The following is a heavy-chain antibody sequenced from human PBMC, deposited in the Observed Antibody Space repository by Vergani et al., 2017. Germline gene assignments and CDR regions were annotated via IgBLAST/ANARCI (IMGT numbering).Heavy chain of an antibody. CDR3: ARAGDSSGYLDAFDI. D-gene: IGHD3-22*01. CDR2: INHSGST. V-gene: IGHV4-31*03. J-gene: IGHJ3*02. CDR1: GGSISSGGYY. Sequence: QVQLQESGPGLVKPSQTLSLTCTVSGGSISSGGYYWSWIRQPPGKGLEWIGEINHSGSTNYNPSLKSRVTISVDTSKNQFSLKLSSVTAADTAVYYCARAGDSSGYLDAFDIWGQGTMVTVSS.